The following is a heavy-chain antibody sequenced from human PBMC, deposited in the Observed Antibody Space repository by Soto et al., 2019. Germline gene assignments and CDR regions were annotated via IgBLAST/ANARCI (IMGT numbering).Heavy chain of an antibody. CDR2: ISYDGSNK. CDR1: GFTFSSYA. J-gene: IGHJ3*02. Sequence: GGSLRLSCAASGFTFSSYAMHWVRQAPGKGLEWVAVISYDGSNKYYADSVKGRFTISRDNSKNTLYLQMNSLRAEDTAVYYCATQQITYYYDSSGYYHGAFDIWGQGTMVTVSS. V-gene: IGHV3-30-3*01. D-gene: IGHD3-22*01. CDR3: ATQQITYYYDSSGYYHGAFDI.